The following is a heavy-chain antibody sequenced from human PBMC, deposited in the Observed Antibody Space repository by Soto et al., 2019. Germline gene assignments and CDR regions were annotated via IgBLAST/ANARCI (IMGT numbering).Heavy chain of an antibody. CDR2: ILPVFRIV. V-gene: IGHV1-69*01. CDR3: ARPHLRGRHDEFRSAPTASLYHYGLGV. CDR1: GGTFNTYP. D-gene: IGHD3-3*01. J-gene: IGHJ6*02. Sequence: QVQLEQSGAEVKKPGSSVKVSCQTSGGTFNTYPISWMRQAPGQGLEWLGGILPVFRIVNYAQQFQERLNLTADEPTTSVNMELSRLTSEDTAVYFCARPHLRGRHDEFRSAPTASLYHYGLGVWGQGTTVIVSS.